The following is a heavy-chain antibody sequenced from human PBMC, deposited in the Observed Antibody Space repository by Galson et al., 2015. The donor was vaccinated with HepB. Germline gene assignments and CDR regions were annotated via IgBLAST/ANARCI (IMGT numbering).Heavy chain of an antibody. CDR2: IWYDGSDK. CDR3: ARARGPTDYYFDY. Sequence: SLRLSCAASGFTFSSYGMHWVRQAPGKGLEWVAVIWYDGSDKYYADSVKGRFTISRDNSKNTLYLQMDSLRPEDTAVYYCARARGPTDYYFDYWGQGTLVTVSS. V-gene: IGHV3-33*01. J-gene: IGHJ4*02. D-gene: IGHD4-11*01. CDR1: GFTFSSYG.